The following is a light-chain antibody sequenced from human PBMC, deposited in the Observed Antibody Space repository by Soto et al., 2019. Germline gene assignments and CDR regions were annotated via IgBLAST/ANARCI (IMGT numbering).Light chain of an antibody. Sequence: QSALTQPASVSGSPGQSITISCTGTSSDVGGYNYVSWYQQHPGKAPKLMIYEVSNRPSGVSNRFSGSKSGYTASLTISGLHAEVEADYYCSSYTSSSRLYVFGTGTKLTVL. CDR3: SSYTSSSRLYV. CDR1: SSDVGGYNY. V-gene: IGLV2-14*01. CDR2: EVS. J-gene: IGLJ1*01.